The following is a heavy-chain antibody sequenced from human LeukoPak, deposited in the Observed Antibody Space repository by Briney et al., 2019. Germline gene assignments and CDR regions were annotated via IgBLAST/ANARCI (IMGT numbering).Heavy chain of an antibody. V-gene: IGHV4-39*01. CDR2: IYYSGST. CDR3: ATLYGDSLDY. CDR1: GGSISSSSYS. J-gene: IGHJ4*02. Sequence: SETLSLTCTVSGGSISSSSYSWGWIRQPPGKGLEWIGSIYYSGSTYYNPSLKSRVTISVDTSKNQFSLKLSSVTAADTAVYYCATLYGDSLDYWGQGTLVTVSS. D-gene: IGHD4-17*01.